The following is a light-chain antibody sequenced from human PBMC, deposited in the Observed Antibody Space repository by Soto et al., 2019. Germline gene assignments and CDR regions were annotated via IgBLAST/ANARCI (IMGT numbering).Light chain of an antibody. CDR1: QSISYW. CDR2: KAS. Sequence: DIQMTQSPSTLSASVGDRVTITCRASQSISYWLAWYQQKPGKAPILLIYKASSLESGVPSRFSGSGSGTEFTLTISSLQPDDFAAYYCHQDNNYWTFRQGTKVEIK. J-gene: IGKJ1*01. V-gene: IGKV1-5*03. CDR3: HQDNNYWT.